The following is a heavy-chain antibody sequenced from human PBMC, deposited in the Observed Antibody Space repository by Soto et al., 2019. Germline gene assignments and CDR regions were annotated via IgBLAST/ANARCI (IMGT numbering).Heavy chain of an antibody. Sequence: ASVKVSCKASGYTFNGYYIHWVRQDPGQGLEWMGWINPNSGGTNYAQKFQGWVTMTRDTSISTAYMELSRLRSDDTAVYYCATGHYYDSSGYSALAFDIWGQGTMVTVS. CDR1: GYTFNGYY. CDR3: ATGHYYDSSGYSALAFDI. V-gene: IGHV1-2*04. CDR2: INPNSGGT. J-gene: IGHJ3*02. D-gene: IGHD3-22*01.